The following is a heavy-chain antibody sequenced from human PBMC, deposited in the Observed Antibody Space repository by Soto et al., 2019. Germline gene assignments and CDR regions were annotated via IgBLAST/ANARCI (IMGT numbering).Heavy chain of an antibody. J-gene: IGHJ4*02. Sequence: QVQLVESGGGVVQPGRSLRLSCAASGFTFSSYAMHWVRQAPGKGLEWVAVISYDGSNKYYADSVKGRFTISRDNSKNTLYLQMNSLRAEDTAVYYCARDRGDGYNYYFDYWGQGTLVTVSS. V-gene: IGHV3-30-3*01. CDR1: GFTFSSYA. CDR3: ARDRGDGYNYYFDY. CDR2: ISYDGSNK. D-gene: IGHD5-12*01.